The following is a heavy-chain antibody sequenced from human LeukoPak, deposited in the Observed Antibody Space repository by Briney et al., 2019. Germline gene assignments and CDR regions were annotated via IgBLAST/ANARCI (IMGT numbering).Heavy chain of an antibody. D-gene: IGHD6-6*01. Sequence: PGGSLRLSCAASVFTFSSYAMSWVRQAPGQGLEWVSAISGSGAGTYYADSVKGRFTISRDHSKNTLYLQMNSLRAEDTAVYYCARDSIQSSSPTGSDAFDIWGQGTMVTISS. V-gene: IGHV3-23*01. CDR3: ARDSIQSSSPTGSDAFDI. CDR1: VFTFSSYA. J-gene: IGHJ3*02. CDR2: ISGSGAGT.